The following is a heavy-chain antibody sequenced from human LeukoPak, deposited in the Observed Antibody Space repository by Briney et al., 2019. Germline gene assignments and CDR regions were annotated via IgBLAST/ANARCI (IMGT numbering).Heavy chain of an antibody. V-gene: IGHV3-20*04. CDR1: GFTFDDYG. J-gene: IGHJ6*03. D-gene: IGHD4-17*01. Sequence: PGGSLKLSCAASGFTFDDYGMNWVRQAPGTGLEWVSGINWSGGSTVYADSVKGRFTISRDNAKNSLYLQMHSLRAEDTALYYCARAPYAHYYYYMDVWGKGTTVTVSS. CDR2: INWSGGST. CDR3: ARAPYAHYYYYMDV.